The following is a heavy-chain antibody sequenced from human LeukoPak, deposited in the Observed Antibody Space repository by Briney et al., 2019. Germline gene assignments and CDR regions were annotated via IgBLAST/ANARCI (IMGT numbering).Heavy chain of an antibody. D-gene: IGHD2-21*01. V-gene: IGHV3-30*02. CDR2: IRYDGLKK. CDR3: AKDRETFSSYGYFDY. Sequence: PGGSLRLSCATSGFTFSTYDMHWVRQAPGKGLEWVAHIRYDGLKKRYADSVRGRVTVSRDNSKNTLYLQMNSLRAGDTVVYYCAKDRETFSSYGYFDYWGQGTLVPVSS. CDR1: GFTFSTYD. J-gene: IGHJ4*02.